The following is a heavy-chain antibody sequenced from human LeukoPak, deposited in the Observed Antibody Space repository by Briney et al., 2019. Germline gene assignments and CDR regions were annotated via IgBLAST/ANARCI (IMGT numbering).Heavy chain of an antibody. D-gene: IGHD3-10*01. CDR1: GGSFSGYY. CDR3: ARRGHYGSGSYWFDP. Sequence: PSETLSLTCAVYGGSFSGYYWSWIRQPPGKGLEWIGEIIHSGSTNYNPSLKSRVTISVDTSKNQFSLKLSSVTAADTAVYHCARRGHYGSGSYWFDPWGQGTLVTVSS. J-gene: IGHJ5*02. CDR2: IIHSGST. V-gene: IGHV4-34*12.